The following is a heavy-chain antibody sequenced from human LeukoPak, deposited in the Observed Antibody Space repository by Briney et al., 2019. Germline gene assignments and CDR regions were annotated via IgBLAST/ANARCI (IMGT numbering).Heavy chain of an antibody. Sequence: NPSETLSLTCTVSGGSISDSYWGWIRHPPGKGLEWIGYIYYRGSTKYNPSLMSRVTISIDTSKNQFSLKLSSVSAADSAVYYCARRIQENRMTTANNWFDPWGQGTLVTVSS. CDR2: IYYRGST. CDR3: ARRIQENRMTTANNWFDP. D-gene: IGHD4-17*01. J-gene: IGHJ5*02. V-gene: IGHV4-59*08. CDR1: GGSISDSY.